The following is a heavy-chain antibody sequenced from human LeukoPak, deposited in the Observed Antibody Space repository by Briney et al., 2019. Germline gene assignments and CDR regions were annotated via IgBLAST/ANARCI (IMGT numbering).Heavy chain of an antibody. CDR1: GYTFTGYY. Sequence: ASVKVSCKASGYTFTGYYIHWVRQAPGQGLEWMGWISPNRGDTNYAQKFQGRVTVTRDTSIATAYMELSSLKSDDTAVYYCASYASGYNWLKAWGQGTLVTVSS. J-gene: IGHJ5*02. D-gene: IGHD3-10*01. CDR2: ISPNRGDT. V-gene: IGHV1-2*02. CDR3: ASYASGYNWLKA.